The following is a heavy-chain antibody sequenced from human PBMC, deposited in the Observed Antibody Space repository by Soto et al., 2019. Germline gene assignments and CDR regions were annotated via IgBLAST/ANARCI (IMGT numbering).Heavy chain of an antibody. J-gene: IGHJ4*02. Sequence: SETLSLTCAVCGGSFSGYYWSWIRQPPGKGLEWIGEINHSGSTNYNPSLKSRVTISVDTSKNQFSLKLSSVTAADTAVYYCARGSTLYSGSYWGAYYFDYWGQGTLVTVSS. D-gene: IGHD1-26*01. CDR2: INHSGST. V-gene: IGHV4-34*01. CDR1: GGSFSGYY. CDR3: ARGSTLYSGSYWGAYYFDY.